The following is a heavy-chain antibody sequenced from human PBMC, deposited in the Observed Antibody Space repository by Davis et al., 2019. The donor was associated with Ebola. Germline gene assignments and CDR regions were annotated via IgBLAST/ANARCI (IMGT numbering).Heavy chain of an antibody. CDR2: INSDGSST. J-gene: IGHJ6*02. CDR1: GFTFSSYW. Sequence: HTGGSLRLSCAASGFTFSSYWMHWVRHAPGKGLVWVSRINSDGSSTSYADSVKGRFTISRDNAKNSLYLQMNSLRAEDTAVYYCARDRPLDFFFGDYYGMDVWGQGTTVIVSS. CDR3: ARDRPLDFFFGDYYGMDV. D-gene: IGHD3-16*01. V-gene: IGHV3-74*01.